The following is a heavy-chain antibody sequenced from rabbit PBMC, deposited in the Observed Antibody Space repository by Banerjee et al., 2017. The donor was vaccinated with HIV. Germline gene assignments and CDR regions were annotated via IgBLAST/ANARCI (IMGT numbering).Heavy chain of an antibody. CDR1: GLDFSSTYW. V-gene: IGHV1S40*01. CDR2: IYIGSDIT. D-gene: IGHD6-1*01. CDR3: VRHGDIYGGGGDL. J-gene: IGHJ4*01. Sequence: QSLEESGGDLVKPGASLTLTCTASGLDFSSTYWMSWVRQAPGKGLEWVACIYIGSDITDYASWAKGRFTISEISPTTVTLQMTSLTAADTATYFCVRHGDIYGGGGDLWGPGTLVTVS.